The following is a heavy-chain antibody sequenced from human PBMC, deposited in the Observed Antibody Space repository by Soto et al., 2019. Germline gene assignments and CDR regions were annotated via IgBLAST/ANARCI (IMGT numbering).Heavy chain of an antibody. CDR3: AREYGSGSRFDY. V-gene: IGHV1-18*01. J-gene: IGHJ4*02. CDR2: ISAYNGNT. D-gene: IGHD3-10*01. CDR1: GYTFTSYG. Sequence: QVQLVQSGAEVKKPGASVKVSCKASGYTFTSYGISWVRQAPGQGLEWMGWISAYNGNTNYAQKLQGTVTMTTDTTPSTAYMEVRRLRSDDTAVYYCAREYGSGSRFDYWGQGTLVTVSS.